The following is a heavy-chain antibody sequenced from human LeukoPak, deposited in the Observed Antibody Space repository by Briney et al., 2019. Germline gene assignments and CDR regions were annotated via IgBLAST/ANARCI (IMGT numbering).Heavy chain of an antibody. D-gene: IGHD6-13*01. V-gene: IGHV3-53*01. CDR1: GFTVSSNY. Sequence: GGPLRLSCAASGFTVSSNYMSWVRQAPGKGLEWVSVIYSGGSTYYADSVKGRFTISRDNSKNTLYLQMNSLRAEDTAVYYCARDANPGYSSSWYQGYWGQGTLVTVSS. J-gene: IGHJ4*02. CDR3: ARDANPGYSSSWYQGY. CDR2: IYSGGST.